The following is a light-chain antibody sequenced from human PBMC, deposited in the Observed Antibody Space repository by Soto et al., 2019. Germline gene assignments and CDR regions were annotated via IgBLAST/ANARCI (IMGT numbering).Light chain of an antibody. CDR1: QSVSSN. CDR3: QQYNNWPPIT. J-gene: IGKJ5*01. V-gene: IGKV3-15*01. Sequence: EIVMTQSPDTLSVSPGERATLSCRASQSVSSNLAWYQQKPGQAPRLLIYGASTRATGIPARFSGSGSGTEFTLTISSLQSEDFAVYDCQQYNNWPPITFGQGTRLEIK. CDR2: GAS.